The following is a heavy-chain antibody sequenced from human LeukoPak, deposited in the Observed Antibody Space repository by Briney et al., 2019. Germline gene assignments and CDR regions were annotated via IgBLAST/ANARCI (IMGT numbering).Heavy chain of an antibody. Sequence: SETLSLTCTVSGGSISSSSYYWGWIRQPPGKGLEWIGYIYYSGSTNYNPSLKSRVTISVDTSKNQLSLKLSSVTAADTAVYYCARALPAYSSGWYVDYWGQGTLVTVSS. CDR3: ARALPAYSSGWYVDY. J-gene: IGHJ4*02. V-gene: IGHV4-61*05. CDR2: IYYSGST. D-gene: IGHD6-19*01. CDR1: GGSISSSSYY.